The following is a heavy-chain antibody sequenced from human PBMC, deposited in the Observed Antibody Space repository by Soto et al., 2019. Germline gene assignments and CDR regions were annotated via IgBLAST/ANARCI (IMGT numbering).Heavy chain of an antibody. V-gene: IGHV3-21*01. CDR3: ARDFRGIEAAGTWPPSGY. D-gene: IGHD6-13*01. Sequence: GGSLRLSCAASGFTFSSYSMNWVRQAPGKGLEWVSSISSSSSYIYYADSVKGRFTISRDNAKNSLYLQMNSLRAEDTAVYYCARDFRGIEAAGTWPPSGYWGQGTLVTVSS. J-gene: IGHJ4*02. CDR1: GFTFSSYS. CDR2: ISSSSSYI.